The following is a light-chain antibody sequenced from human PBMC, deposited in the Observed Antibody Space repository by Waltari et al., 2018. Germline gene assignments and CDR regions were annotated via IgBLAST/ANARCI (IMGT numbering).Light chain of an antibody. CDR1: QSISSN. J-gene: IGKJ4*01. CDR3: QQYNNWPLT. CDR2: IAS. Sequence: EIVMTQSPATLSVSPGERATLTCRASQSISSNLAWYQQKPGQAPRPLIYIASARATGVPTRFSGSVSGTEFTLTISSLQSEDFAVYYCQQYNNWPLTFGGGTKVEIK. V-gene: IGKV3-15*01.